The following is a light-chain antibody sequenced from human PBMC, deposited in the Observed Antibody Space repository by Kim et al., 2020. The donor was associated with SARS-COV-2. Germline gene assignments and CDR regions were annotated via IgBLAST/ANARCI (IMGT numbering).Light chain of an antibody. CDR2: GAS. J-gene: IGKJ2*01. CDR1: QSVSSN. V-gene: IGKV3-15*01. CDR3: QQYNNWPPGYT. Sequence: EIVMTQSPVTLSVSPGERATLSCRASQSVSSNLAWYQQKPGQAPRLLIYGASTRATGIPARFSGSGSGTEFTLTISSLQSEDFAVYYCQQYNNWPPGYTLGQGTKLEIK.